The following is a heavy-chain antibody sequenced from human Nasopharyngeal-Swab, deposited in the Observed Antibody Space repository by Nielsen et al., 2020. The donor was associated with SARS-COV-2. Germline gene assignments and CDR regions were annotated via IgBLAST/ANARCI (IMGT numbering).Heavy chain of an antibody. D-gene: IGHD3-22*01. CDR1: GGSISSGSYY. J-gene: IGHJ4*02. V-gene: IGHV4-61*02. Sequence: TLSLTCTVSGGSISSGSYYWSWIRQPAGKGLEWIGRIYTSGSTNYNPSLKSRVTISVDTSKNQFSLKLSSVTAADTAVYYCAREPTNMIVVVTYFDYWGQGTLVTVSS. CDR3: AREPTNMIVVVTYFDY. CDR2: IYTSGST.